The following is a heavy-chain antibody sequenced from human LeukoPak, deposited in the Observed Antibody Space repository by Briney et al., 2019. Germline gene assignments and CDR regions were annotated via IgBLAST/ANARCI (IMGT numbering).Heavy chain of an antibody. CDR3: ATGRYYDGSGYSLVDS. J-gene: IGHJ4*02. D-gene: IGHD3-22*01. V-gene: IGHV3-30-3*01. CDR2: ISSHGSSK. CDR1: GFTFSTSP. Sequence: PGGSLRLSCAASGFTFSTSPMHWVRQAPGKGLEWVSVISSHGSSKYYSDSVKGRFTISRDNSKKTLYQQMDSLRAEDTAVYYCATGRYYDGSGYSLVDSWGQGTLVTVSS.